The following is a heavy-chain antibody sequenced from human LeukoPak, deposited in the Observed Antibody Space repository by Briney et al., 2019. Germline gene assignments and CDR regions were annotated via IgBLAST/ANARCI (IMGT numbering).Heavy chain of an antibody. CDR3: ARRDSSGWYGTLDY. D-gene: IGHD6-19*01. CDR1: GGSFSGYY. CDR2: INHSGST. Sequence: SETLSLTCAVYGGSFSGYYWSWIRQPPGKGLEWIGKINHSGSTNYNLSLKSRVTISVDTSKTQFSLKLSSVTAADTAVYYCARRDSSGWYGTLDYWGQGTLVTVSS. V-gene: IGHV4-34*01. J-gene: IGHJ4*02.